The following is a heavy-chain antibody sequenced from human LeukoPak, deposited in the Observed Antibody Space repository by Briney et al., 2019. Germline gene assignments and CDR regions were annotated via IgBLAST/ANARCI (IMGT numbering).Heavy chain of an antibody. CDR1: GFTFSSYA. CDR3: ARGGSNRYSD. J-gene: IGHJ4*02. CDR2: IKSDGSEK. D-gene: IGHD6-13*01. V-gene: IGHV3-7*01. Sequence: GGSLRLSCAASGFTFSSYAMSWVRQAPGKGLEWVANIKSDGSEKYYVDSVKGRFTVSRDNAENSLYLQMDSLRAEDTAVYYCARGGSNRYSDWGQGTLVTVSS.